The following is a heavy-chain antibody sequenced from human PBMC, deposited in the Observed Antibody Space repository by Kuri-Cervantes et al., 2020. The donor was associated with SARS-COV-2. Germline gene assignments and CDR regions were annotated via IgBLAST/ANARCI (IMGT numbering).Heavy chain of an antibody. CDR3: ARGTYYDFWSGYYREYYYYYMDV. CDR1: GFTVSSNY. V-gene: IGHV3-66*02. Sequence: GGSLRLSCAASGFTVSSNYMSWVRQAPGKGLEWVSVIYSGGSTYYADSVKGRFTISRDNSKNTLYLQMNSLRAEDTAVYYCARGTYYDFWSGYYREYYYYYMDVWGKGTTVTVSS. J-gene: IGHJ6*03. D-gene: IGHD3-3*01. CDR2: IYSGGST.